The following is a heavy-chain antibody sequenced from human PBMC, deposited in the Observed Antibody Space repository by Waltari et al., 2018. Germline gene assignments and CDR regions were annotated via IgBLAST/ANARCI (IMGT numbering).Heavy chain of an antibody. CDR1: GFPFGSSW. Sequence: EVQLVESGGGLVQTGWSLRLSCAASGFPFGSSWMNWVRQDPGKGLEWVANIKQDGSQEYYLDSVKGRFTISRDNAKNSLYVQMNSLRAEDTAVYYCARPLTGTTNQLGYWGQGTLVTVSS. J-gene: IGHJ4*02. CDR2: IKQDGSQE. V-gene: IGHV3-7*01. CDR3: ARPLTGTTNQLGY. D-gene: IGHD1-20*01.